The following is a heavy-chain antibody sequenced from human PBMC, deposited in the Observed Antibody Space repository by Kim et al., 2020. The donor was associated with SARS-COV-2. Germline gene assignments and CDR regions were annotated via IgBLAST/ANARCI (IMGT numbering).Heavy chain of an antibody. CDR3: AKVRKRLAAATLIRYRAFDI. J-gene: IGHJ3*02. V-gene: IGHV3-23*01. CDR1: GFTFSSYA. D-gene: IGHD6-13*01. CDR2: ISGSGGST. Sequence: GGSLRLSCAASGFTFSSYAMSWVRQAPGKGLEWVSAISGSGGSTYYADSVKGRFTISRDNSKNTLYLQMNSLRAEDTAVYYCAKVRKRLAAATLIRYRAFDIWGQGTMVTVSS.